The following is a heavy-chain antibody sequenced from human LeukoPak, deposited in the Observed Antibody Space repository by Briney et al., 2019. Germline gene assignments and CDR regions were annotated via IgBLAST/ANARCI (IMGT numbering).Heavy chain of an antibody. CDR1: GFTFSSYE. CDR2: ISSSGSTI. CDR3: AKEVTPDRSGFDAFDI. D-gene: IGHD3-22*01. V-gene: IGHV3-48*03. J-gene: IGHJ3*02. Sequence: PGGPLRLSCAASGFTFSSYEMDWGRQAPGKGLEWVSYISSSGSTIYYADSVKGRFTISRDNAKNSLYLQMNSLRAEDTAVYYCAKEVTPDRSGFDAFDIWGQGTMVTVSS.